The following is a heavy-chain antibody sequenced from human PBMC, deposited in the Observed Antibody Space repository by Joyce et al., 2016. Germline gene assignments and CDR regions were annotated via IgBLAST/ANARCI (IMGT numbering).Heavy chain of an antibody. CDR2: IGLSTIVS. J-gene: IGHJ5*02. CDR3: AKEGGGNDNWFDP. D-gene: IGHD4-23*01. V-gene: IGHV3-48*01. CDR1: GFTFSDSS. Sequence: EEQLVESGGGLVQPGGSLRLSCLSFGFTFSDSSFNWVRQAPGKGLVWLSYIGLSTIVSFYADSVRGRFVVSRDNAKNSVYLQMNSLRAEDTAVYYCAKEGGGNDNWFDPWGQGTLVTVSS.